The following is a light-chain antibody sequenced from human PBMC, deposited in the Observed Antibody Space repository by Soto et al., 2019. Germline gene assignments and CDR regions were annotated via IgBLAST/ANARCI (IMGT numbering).Light chain of an antibody. V-gene: IGKV3-20*01. J-gene: IGKJ1*01. CDR1: QSVSSNY. CDR2: GAS. Sequence: EIVLTKSPDTLSLSPGERATLSCRASQSVSSNYLAWYQQKPGQAPRLLIYGASSRATGISDRFSGSGSGTEFTLTINRLEPEDFAVYYCQQHGSASWTFGQGTRVEIK. CDR3: QQHGSASWT.